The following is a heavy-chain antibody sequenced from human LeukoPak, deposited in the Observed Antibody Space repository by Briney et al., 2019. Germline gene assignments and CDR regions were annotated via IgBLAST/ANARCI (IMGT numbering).Heavy chain of an antibody. CDR1: GFTFSSYA. CDR3: AKAGTFSTDSSGEYFQH. CDR2: ISGNCGST. D-gene: IGHD3-22*01. V-gene: IGHV3-23*01. Sequence: SGGSLRLSCAASGFTFSSYAMSWVRQAPGKGREWVSAISGNCGSTYYADSVKGRLTIPRDNSKNTLYLQMNSLRAEDTAVYYCAKAGTFSTDSSGEYFQHWGQGTLVPVSS. J-gene: IGHJ1*01.